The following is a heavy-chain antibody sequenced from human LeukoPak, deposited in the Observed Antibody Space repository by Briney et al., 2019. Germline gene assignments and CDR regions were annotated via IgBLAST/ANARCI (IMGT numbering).Heavy chain of an antibody. CDR1: GYIFTGYY. J-gene: IGHJ4*02. CDR2: IIPNSGGT. CDR3: ARGPYMARGVTSEKYYFDY. D-gene: IGHD3-10*01. Sequence: ASVKVSCKASGYIFTGYYMHWVRQAPGQGLEWMGWIIPNSGGTNYAQSLQGRVTITRDTSMSTAFMELSRLRSDDTAVYYCARGPYMARGVTSEKYYFDYWGQGTLVTVSS. V-gene: IGHV1-2*02.